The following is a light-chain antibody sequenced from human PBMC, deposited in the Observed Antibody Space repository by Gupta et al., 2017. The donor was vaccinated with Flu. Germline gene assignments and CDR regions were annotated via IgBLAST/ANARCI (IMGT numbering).Light chain of an antibody. V-gene: IGKV6-21*01. CDR1: QNIDDK. J-gene: IGKJ4*01. CDR3: QQTQNLPFT. Sequence: LLTQSPDLQSVTPNEKVTLTCRASQNIDDKLHWYQQMGEQSPRLLIQYSSQDASGVPSRFSGSGFGTMFTLTIDSLEAEDAATYYCQQTQNLPFTFGRGTKVEI. CDR2: YSS.